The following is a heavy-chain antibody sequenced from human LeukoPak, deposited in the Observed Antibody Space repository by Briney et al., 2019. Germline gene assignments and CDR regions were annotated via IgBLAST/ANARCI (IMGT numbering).Heavy chain of an antibody. J-gene: IGHJ4*02. CDR2: IIPIFGTA. CDR1: GGTFSSYA. D-gene: IGHD3-22*01. V-gene: IGHV1-69*13. Sequence: SVKVSCEASGGTFSSYAISWVRQAPRQGLEWMGGIIPIFGTANYAQKFQGRVTITADESTSTAYMELSSLTSEDTAVYYCARGWDSSGQIPFFYWGQGTLVTVSS. CDR3: ARGWDSSGQIPFFY.